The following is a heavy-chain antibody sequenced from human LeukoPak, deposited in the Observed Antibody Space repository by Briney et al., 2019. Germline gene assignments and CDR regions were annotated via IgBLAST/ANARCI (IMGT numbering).Heavy chain of an antibody. CDR3: VKSRESSIWYSLGDY. Sequence: GGSLRLSCAASGFTFSSYEMNWVRQAPGKGLEWVSTITSSGGNTYYAQTVKGRFTISRDSSKNTMSLQMSSLRVEDTAVYYCVKSRESSIWYSLGDYWGQGTVVTVSS. J-gene: IGHJ4*02. CDR2: ITSSGGNT. V-gene: IGHV3-23*01. D-gene: IGHD6-13*01. CDR1: GFTFSSYE.